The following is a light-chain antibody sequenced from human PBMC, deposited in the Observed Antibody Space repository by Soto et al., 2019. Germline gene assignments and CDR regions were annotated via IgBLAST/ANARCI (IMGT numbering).Light chain of an antibody. J-gene: IGKJ2*01. V-gene: IGKV1-5*03. CDR1: QSISTW. CDR2: KAS. CDR3: QQYNSYPYT. Sequence: DIQMTQSPSTLSASVGDRLTITCRASQSISTWLAWYQQKPGKAPKLLIYKASSFKSGVPSRFSGSGSGTEFTLTISNLQPDDFAIYYCQQYNSYPYTFGQGTNLEIK.